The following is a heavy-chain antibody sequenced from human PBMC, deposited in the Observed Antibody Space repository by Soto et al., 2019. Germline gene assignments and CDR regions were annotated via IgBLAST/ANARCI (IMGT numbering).Heavy chain of an antibody. J-gene: IGHJ6*02. CDR1: GGSFSGYY. CDR3: AREGRFGEYPPLSYGMDV. Sequence: PSETLSLTCAVYGGSFSGYYWSWIRQPPGKGLEWIGEINHSGSTNYNPSLKSRVTISVDTSKNQFSLKLSSVTAADTAVYYCAREGRFGEYPPLSYGMDVWGQGTTVTVSS. V-gene: IGHV4-34*01. CDR2: INHSGST. D-gene: IGHD3-10*01.